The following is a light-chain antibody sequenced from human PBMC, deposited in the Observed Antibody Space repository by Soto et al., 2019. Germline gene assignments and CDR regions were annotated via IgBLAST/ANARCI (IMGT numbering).Light chain of an antibody. J-gene: IGLJ2*01. CDR1: SSDVGRYNY. V-gene: IGLV2-8*01. CDR3: SSYAVNRDVL. Sequence: QSALTQPPSASGSPGQSVTISCTGTSSDVGRYNYVSWYQQHPGKAPKLMISEVSKRPSGVPDRFSGSKSGNTASLTVSGLQAEDEAYYYCSSYAVNRDVLFGGGTNLTVL. CDR2: EVS.